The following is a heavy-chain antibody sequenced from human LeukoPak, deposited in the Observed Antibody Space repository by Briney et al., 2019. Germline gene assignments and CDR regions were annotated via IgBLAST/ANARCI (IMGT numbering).Heavy chain of an antibody. Sequence: GASVKVSCKASGYTFTSYGISWVRQAPGQGLEWMGWISAYNGNTNYAQKLQGRVTMTTDTSTSTAYMELRSLRSDDTAVYYCARYRYDILTVYYYYYGMDVWGKGTTVTVSS. V-gene: IGHV1-18*04. CDR2: ISAYNGNT. D-gene: IGHD3-9*01. CDR1: GYTFTSYG. CDR3: ARYRYDILTVYYYYYGMDV. J-gene: IGHJ6*04.